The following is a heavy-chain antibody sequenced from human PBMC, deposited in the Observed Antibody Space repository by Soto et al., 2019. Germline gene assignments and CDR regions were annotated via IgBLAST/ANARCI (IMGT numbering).Heavy chain of an antibody. CDR1: GFTFSSYA. D-gene: IGHD6-19*01. CDR2: ISYDGSNK. CDR3: AAVAGIEEDY. Sequence: ESGGGVVQPGRSLRLSCAASGFTFSSYAMHWVRQAPGKGLEWVAVISYDGSNKYYADSVKGRFTISRDNSKNTLYLQMNSLRAEDTAVYYCAAVAGIEEDYWGQGTLVTVSS. J-gene: IGHJ4*02. V-gene: IGHV3-30-3*01.